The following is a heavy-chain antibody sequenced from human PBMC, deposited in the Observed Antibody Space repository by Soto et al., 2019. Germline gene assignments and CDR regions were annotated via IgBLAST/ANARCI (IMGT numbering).Heavy chain of an antibody. J-gene: IGHJ3*02. CDR2: INHSGST. CDR3: AGYLCGGDCYRPYAFDI. V-gene: IGHV4-34*01. D-gene: IGHD2-21*02. Sequence: SETLSLTCAVYGGSFSGYYWSWIRQPPGKGLEWIGEINHSGSTNYNPSLESRVTISVDTSKNQFSLKLSSVTAADTAVYYCAGYLCGGDCYRPYAFDIWRQGTMVTVSS. CDR1: GGSFSGYY.